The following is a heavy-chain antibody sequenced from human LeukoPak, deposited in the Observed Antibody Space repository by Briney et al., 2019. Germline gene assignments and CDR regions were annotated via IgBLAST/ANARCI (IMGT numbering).Heavy chain of an antibody. CDR1: GFTFSRYG. J-gene: IGHJ3*02. Sequence: GGSLRLSCAASGFTFSRYGMSWVRQAPGKGLEWVSAISGSGGSTYYADSVKGRFTISRDNSKNTLYLVMNSLGVDDTAVYYCAKAVDLATISVDIWGQGTMVTVSS. D-gene: IGHD5-24*01. CDR2: ISGSGGST. V-gene: IGHV3-23*01. CDR3: AKAVDLATISVDI.